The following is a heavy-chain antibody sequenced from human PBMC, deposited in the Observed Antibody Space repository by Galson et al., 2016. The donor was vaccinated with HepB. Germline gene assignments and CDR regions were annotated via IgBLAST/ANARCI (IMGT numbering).Heavy chain of an antibody. Sequence: SETLSLTCTVSGGSISNTSYHWGWIRQSPGAGLEWIGNIYYSGSTYYNLSLRSRLTISVDTSKNQFSLKLSSVTAADTAVYYCAGLITMVRGVILNWFDPWGQGTLVTVSS. CDR3: AGLITMVRGVILNWFDP. V-gene: IGHV4-39*01. CDR1: GGSISNTSYH. J-gene: IGHJ5*02. D-gene: IGHD3-10*01. CDR2: IYYSGST.